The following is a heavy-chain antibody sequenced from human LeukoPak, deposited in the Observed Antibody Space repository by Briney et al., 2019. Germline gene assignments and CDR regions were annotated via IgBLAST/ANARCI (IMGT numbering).Heavy chain of an antibody. D-gene: IGHD2-21*02. CDR2: INPNSGGT. V-gene: IGHV1-2*02. CDR3: ARHCGGDCYWSDFDY. CDR1: GYTFTGYY. J-gene: IGHJ4*02. Sequence: ASVKVSCKASGYTFTGYYMHWVRQAPGQGLEWMGWINPNSGGTNYGQKFQGRVTMTRDTSISTGYMELSRLRSDDTAVDYCARHCGGDCYWSDFDYWGQGTLVTVSS.